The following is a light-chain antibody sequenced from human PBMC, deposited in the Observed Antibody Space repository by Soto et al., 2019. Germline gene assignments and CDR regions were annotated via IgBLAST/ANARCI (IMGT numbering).Light chain of an antibody. Sequence: QSALTQPRSVSGSPGQSVAISCTGTTSDVGSYDYVSWYQQHPGKAPELIIFDVTKRPSGVPDRFYGSKSGNPASLTISGLQAEDEADYFCCSYAGDFYVFGSGTKLTVL. CDR1: TSDVGSYDY. J-gene: IGLJ1*01. CDR2: DVT. CDR3: CSYAGDFYV. V-gene: IGLV2-11*01.